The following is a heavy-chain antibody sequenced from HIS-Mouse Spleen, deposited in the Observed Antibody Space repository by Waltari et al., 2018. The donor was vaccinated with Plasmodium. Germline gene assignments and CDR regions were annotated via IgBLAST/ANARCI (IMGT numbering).Heavy chain of an antibody. CDR3: ARGARIVGATGEFDY. D-gene: IGHD1-26*01. CDR2: SNHGGRR. CDR1: GESFSGYY. Sequence: QVQLQQWGAGLLKPSEPLSLTWAVYGESFSGYYWSCIRQPPGKGLEWIGVSNHGGRRNSNPTLKSRVAISVYTAKIQFSRKLSSVTAADTAVYYWARGARIVGATGEFDYWAQGTLVTVSS. V-gene: IGHV4-34*01. J-gene: IGHJ4*02.